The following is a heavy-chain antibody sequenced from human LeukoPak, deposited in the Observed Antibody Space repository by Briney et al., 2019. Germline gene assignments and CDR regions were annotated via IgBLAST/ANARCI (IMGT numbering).Heavy chain of an antibody. CDR1: GFTFSDYY. CDR2: ISSSGSTM. CDR3: ARGYSYGYVPFYYYYGMDV. D-gene: IGHD5-18*01. Sequence: GGSLRLSCAASGFTFSDYYMSWIRQAPGKGLEWVSYISSSGSTMYYADSVKGRFTISRDNAKNSLYLQMNSLRAEDTAVYYCARGYSYGYVPFYYYYGMDVWGQGTTVTVSS. V-gene: IGHV3-11*01. J-gene: IGHJ6*02.